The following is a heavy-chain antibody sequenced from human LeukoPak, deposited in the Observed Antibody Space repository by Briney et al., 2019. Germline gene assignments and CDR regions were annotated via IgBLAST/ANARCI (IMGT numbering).Heavy chain of an antibody. D-gene: IGHD6-13*01. CDR3: TRDYLTAAGSDAFDT. V-gene: IGHV1-18*01. CDR2: ISPYNGNT. CDR1: GYTFTSTG. Sequence: ASVKVSCEASGYTFTSTGINWVRQAPGQGLEWMAWISPYNGNTKYARKFQGRVTVTTDTSTTTAYMDLGSLRSDDTAVYYCTRDYLTAAGSDAFDTWGQGTMVTVSS. J-gene: IGHJ3*02.